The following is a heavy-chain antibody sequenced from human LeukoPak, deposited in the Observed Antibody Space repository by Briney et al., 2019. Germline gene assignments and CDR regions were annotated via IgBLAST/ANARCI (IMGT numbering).Heavy chain of an antibody. J-gene: IGHJ4*02. CDR1: GFSFSTYW. CDR3: ARDPESSSFDL. CDR2: IDQGGSVR. Sequence: GGSLRLSCAASGFSFSTYWMSWVRQTPEKGLEFVANIDQGGSVRNYMDSLKGRCTISRDNAKKSLYLEIISLRADDTAVYYCARDPESSSFDLWGRGALVTVSS. V-gene: IGHV3-7*01. D-gene: IGHD6-13*01.